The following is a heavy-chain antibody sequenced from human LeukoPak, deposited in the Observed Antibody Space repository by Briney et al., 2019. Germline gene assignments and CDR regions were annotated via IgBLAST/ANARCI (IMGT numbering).Heavy chain of an antibody. CDR2: ISSSSSSYI. J-gene: IGHJ3*02. CDR1: GFTFSSYS. V-gene: IGHV3-21*01. CDR3: ARAIVATDAFDI. D-gene: IGHD5-12*01. Sequence: GSLRLSCAASGFTFSSYSMNWVRQAPGKGLEWVSSISSSSSSYIYYADSVKGRFTIFRDNAKNSLYLQMNSLRAEDTAVYYCARAIVATDAFDIWGQGTMVTVSS.